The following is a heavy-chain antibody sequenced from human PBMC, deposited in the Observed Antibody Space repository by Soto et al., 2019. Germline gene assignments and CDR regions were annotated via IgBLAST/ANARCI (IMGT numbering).Heavy chain of an antibody. D-gene: IGHD5-12*01. CDR1: GYIFRNNW. CDR2: IDLTDSYT. CDR3: ARHGGSHYLSSGYDYGLDY. Sequence: GESLNISCKGSGYIFRNNWITWVRQMPGKGLEWVGRIDLTDSYTSYSPSFQGHVSFSADKSINTTYLHFSSLRASDTAVYYCARHGGSHYLSSGYDYGLDYWGQGTPVTVSS. V-gene: IGHV5-10-1*01. J-gene: IGHJ4*02.